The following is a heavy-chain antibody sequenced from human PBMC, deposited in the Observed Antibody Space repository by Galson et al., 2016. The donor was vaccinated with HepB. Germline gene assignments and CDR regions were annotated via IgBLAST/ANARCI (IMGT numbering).Heavy chain of an antibody. Sequence: SLRLSCAASGFTFLSYGMHWVRQAPGKGLEWVAVISYDGSIKYYVDSVKGRFTISRDNSKNTLYLQMNSLRAEDTALYYCAKDFTMIVVPYYYYGMDVWGQGSTVTVSS. V-gene: IGHV3-30*18. CDR2: ISYDGSIK. CDR1: GFTFLSYG. CDR3: AKDFTMIVVPYYYYGMDV. J-gene: IGHJ6*02. D-gene: IGHD3-22*01.